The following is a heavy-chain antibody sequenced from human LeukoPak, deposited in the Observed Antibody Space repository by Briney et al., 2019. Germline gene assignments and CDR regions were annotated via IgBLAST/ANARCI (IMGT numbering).Heavy chain of an antibody. J-gene: IGHJ5*02. CDR3: ARIRPTIFGVVTWFDP. CDR1: GYSISSGYY. Sequence: SETLSLTCTVSGYSISSGYYWGWIRQPPGKGLEWIGSIYHSGSTYYNPSLKSRVTISVDTSKNQFSLKLSSVTAADTAVYYCARIRPTIFGVVTWFDPWGQGTLVTVSS. D-gene: IGHD3-3*01. CDR2: IYHSGST. V-gene: IGHV4-38-2*02.